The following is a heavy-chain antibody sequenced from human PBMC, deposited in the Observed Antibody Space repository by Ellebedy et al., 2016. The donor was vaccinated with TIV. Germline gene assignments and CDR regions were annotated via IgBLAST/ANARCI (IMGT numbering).Heavy chain of an antibody. D-gene: IGHD4-17*01. CDR1: GFSFSSYW. V-gene: IGHV3-7*01. CDR2: IRVDGIEK. Sequence: ESLKISCAASGFSFSSYWMSWVRQAPGKGLEWVANIRVDGIEKYYVDSVKGRFTISRDNAKNSVYLQMNSLRAEDTALYYCATDGSYGDYLSPAHAFVFWGQGTMVTVSS. J-gene: IGHJ3*01. CDR3: ATDGSYGDYLSPAHAFVF.